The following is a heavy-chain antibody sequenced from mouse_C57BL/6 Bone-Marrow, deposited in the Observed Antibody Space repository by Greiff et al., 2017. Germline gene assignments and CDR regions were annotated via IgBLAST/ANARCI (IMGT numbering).Heavy chain of an antibody. CDR1: GFTFSSYT. Sequence: EVQGVESGGGLVKPGGSLKLSCAASGFTFSSYTMSWVRQTPEKRLEWVATISDGGSYTYYPDNVKGRFTISRDNAKNNLYLQMRHLKSEETAMYYCARDRGYGSSCWYYDVWGTGTTVTVSA. D-gene: IGHD1-1*01. CDR2: ISDGGSYT. J-gene: IGHJ1*03. V-gene: IGHV5-4*01. CDR3: ARDRGYGSSCWYYDV.